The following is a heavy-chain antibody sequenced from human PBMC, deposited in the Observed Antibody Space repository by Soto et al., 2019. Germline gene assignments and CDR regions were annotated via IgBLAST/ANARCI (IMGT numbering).Heavy chain of an antibody. D-gene: IGHD3-22*01. CDR2: INHGGST. J-gene: IGHJ4*02. V-gene: IGHV4-34*01. Sequence: QVQLQQWGAGLLKPSETLSLTCAVYGGSFSGYYWTWIRQPPGKGLEWIGEINHGGSTNYNPSLKSPVTISLDTSTNPFSLKLSSVTAADTAVYYCARGGNYYDSSVDYWGQGTLVTVSS. CDR3: ARGGNYYDSSVDY. CDR1: GGSFSGYY.